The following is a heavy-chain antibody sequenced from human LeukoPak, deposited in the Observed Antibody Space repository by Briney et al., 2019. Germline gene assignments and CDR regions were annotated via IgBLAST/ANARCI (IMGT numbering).Heavy chain of an antibody. CDR3: AXXXXXATNQAYYFDD. CDR2: INAGNGRT. Sequence: GASVKVSCKTSAYSFTPYAMHWVRQAPGQRLEWMGWINAGNGRTKYSQEFQGRLTITKDTSANTVYMDLSSLRSEDVAVYYCAXXXXXATNQAYYFDDWGQGALVTVSS. D-gene: IGHD5-12*01. V-gene: IGHV1-3*03. J-gene: IGHJ4*02. CDR1: AYSFTPYA.